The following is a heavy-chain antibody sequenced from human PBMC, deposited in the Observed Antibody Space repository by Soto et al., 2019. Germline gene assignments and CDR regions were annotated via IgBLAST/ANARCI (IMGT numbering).Heavy chain of an antibody. D-gene: IGHD6-6*01. Sequence: ASVKVSCKVSGYTLTELSMHWVRQAPGKELEWMGGFDPEDGETIYAQKFQGRVTMTEDTSTDTAYMELSSLRSEDTAVYYCATGLVTGLSIAAQNWFDPWGQGTLVTVSS. J-gene: IGHJ5*02. CDR1: GYTLTELS. CDR3: ATGLVTGLSIAAQNWFDP. CDR2: FDPEDGET. V-gene: IGHV1-24*01.